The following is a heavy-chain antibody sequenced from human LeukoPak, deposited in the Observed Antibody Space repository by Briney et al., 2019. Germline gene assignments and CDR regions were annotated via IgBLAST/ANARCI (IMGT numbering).Heavy chain of an antibody. CDR1: GGSISSYY. Sequence: SETLSLTCTVSGGSISSYYWSWIRQPPGKGLEWIGYIYYSGSTNYNPSLKSRVTISVDTSKDQFSLKLSSVTAADTAVYYCARDSRYGGHYYYYYMDVWGKGTTVTVSS. CDR3: ARDSRYGGHYYYYYMDV. V-gene: IGHV4-59*01. CDR2: IYYSGST. D-gene: IGHD2-21*01. J-gene: IGHJ6*03.